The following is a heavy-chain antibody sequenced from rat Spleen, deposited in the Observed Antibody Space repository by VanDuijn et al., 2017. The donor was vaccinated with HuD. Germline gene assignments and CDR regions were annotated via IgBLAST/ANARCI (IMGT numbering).Heavy chain of an antibody. D-gene: IGHD4-3*01. CDR3: TAANSGYGGFAY. CDR1: GFTFSNAA. V-gene: IGHV10-5*01. CDR2: IRTKPNNYAT. Sequence: VQLVESGGGLVQPKESLKISCAASGFTFSNAAMYWVRQAPGKGLEWVARIRTKPNNYATYYADSVKGRFTISKDDSKNMVYLQMDKLKTEETAMYYCTAANSGYGGFAYWGQGTLVTVSS. J-gene: IGHJ3*01.